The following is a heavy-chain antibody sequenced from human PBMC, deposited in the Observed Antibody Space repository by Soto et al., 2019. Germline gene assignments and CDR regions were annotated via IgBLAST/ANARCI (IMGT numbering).Heavy chain of an antibody. D-gene: IGHD2-15*01. Sequence: GGSLRLSCAASGFTFSSYAMSWVRQAPGKGLEWVSAISGSGGSTYYADSVKGRFTISRDNSKNTLYLQMNSLRAEDTAVYYCAREGEDIVVVVAATPRGLFDPWGQGTLVTVSS. CDR2: ISGSGGST. CDR1: GFTFSSYA. J-gene: IGHJ5*02. CDR3: AREGEDIVVVVAATPRGLFDP. V-gene: IGHV3-23*01.